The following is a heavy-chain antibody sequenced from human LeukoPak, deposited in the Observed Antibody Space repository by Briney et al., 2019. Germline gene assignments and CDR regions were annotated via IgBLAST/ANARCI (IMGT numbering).Heavy chain of an antibody. Sequence: ASVKVSCKASGYTFTGYYMHWVRQAPGQGLEWMGWINPNSGGTNYAQKFQGRVTMTRDTSINTAYMELSRLRSDDTAVYYCARGKVTGTAYDAFDIWGQGTMVTVSS. CDR2: INPNSGGT. D-gene: IGHD1-7*01. CDR1: GYTFTGYY. CDR3: ARGKVTGTAYDAFDI. V-gene: IGHV1-2*02. J-gene: IGHJ3*02.